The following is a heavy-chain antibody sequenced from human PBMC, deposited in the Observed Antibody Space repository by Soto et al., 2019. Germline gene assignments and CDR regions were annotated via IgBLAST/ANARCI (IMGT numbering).Heavy chain of an antibody. Sequence: ASVKVSCKASGYTFTSYDINWVRQATGQGLEWMGWMNPNSGNTGYAQKFQGRVTMTRNTSISTAYMELSSLRSEDTAVYYCGRGNYDFWSGLVNWFDPWGQGTLVTVSS. J-gene: IGHJ5*02. V-gene: IGHV1-8*01. CDR2: MNPNSGNT. D-gene: IGHD3-3*01. CDR3: GRGNYDFWSGLVNWFDP. CDR1: GYTFTSYD.